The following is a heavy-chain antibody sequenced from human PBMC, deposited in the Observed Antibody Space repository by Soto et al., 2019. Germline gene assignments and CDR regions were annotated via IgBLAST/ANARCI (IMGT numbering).Heavy chain of an antibody. D-gene: IGHD6-19*01. J-gene: IGHJ3*02. CDR3: AREKWLVRRNDPFDI. V-gene: IGHV1-46*01. Sequence: QVQLVQSGAEVKKPGASVKVSCKASGYTFINYYMHWVRQAPGQGLEWMGILNPNGGSTTYAQKFQGRVTLTRATATNTVNMELSSLRSEDTAVYYCAREKWLVRRNDPFDIWGQGTMVTVSS. CDR2: LNPNGGST. CDR1: GYTFINYY.